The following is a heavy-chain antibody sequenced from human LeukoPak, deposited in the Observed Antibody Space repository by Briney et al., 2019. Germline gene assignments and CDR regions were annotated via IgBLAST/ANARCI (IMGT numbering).Heavy chain of an antibody. CDR2: ITGSSGST. Sequence: GGSLRLSCAASGFTFSSYSMNWVRQAPGKGLEWVSSITGSSGSTYYADSVKGRFTISRDNSKNTLYLQMNSLRAEDTAVYYCAKGLSLAAAWGQGTLVTVSS. V-gene: IGHV3-23*01. J-gene: IGHJ5*02. D-gene: IGHD6-13*01. CDR3: AKGLSLAAA. CDR1: GFTFSSYS.